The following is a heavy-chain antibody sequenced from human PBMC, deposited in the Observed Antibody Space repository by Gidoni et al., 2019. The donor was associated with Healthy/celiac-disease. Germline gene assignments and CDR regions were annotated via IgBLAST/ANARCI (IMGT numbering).Heavy chain of an antibody. Sequence: QVQLVQSGAEVKKPGSSVKVSCKASGGTFSSYAISWVRQAPGQGLEWMGGIIPIFGTANYAQKFQGRVTITADESTSTAYMELSSLRSEDTAVYYCAREPRYSSSWYSPNWFDPWGQGTLVTVSS. CDR3: AREPRYSSSWYSPNWFDP. V-gene: IGHV1-69*01. J-gene: IGHJ5*02. D-gene: IGHD6-13*01. CDR1: GGTFSSYA. CDR2: IIPIFGTA.